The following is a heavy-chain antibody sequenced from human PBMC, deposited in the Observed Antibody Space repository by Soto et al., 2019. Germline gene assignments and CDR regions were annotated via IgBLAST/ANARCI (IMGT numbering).Heavy chain of an antibody. CDR1: GFSLSTSGMR. J-gene: IGHJ4*02. CDR3: ARIFHCSGGTSPLDY. D-gene: IGHD2-15*01. Sequence: SGPTLVNPTQTLTLTCTFSGFSLSTSGMRVSWIRQPPGKALEWLARIDWDDDKFYNTSLKTRLTISKDSSKNQVVLTMTNMDPVDTAPYYCARIFHCSGGTSPLDYGGQGSWVTFS. CDR2: IDWDDDK. V-gene: IGHV2-70*04.